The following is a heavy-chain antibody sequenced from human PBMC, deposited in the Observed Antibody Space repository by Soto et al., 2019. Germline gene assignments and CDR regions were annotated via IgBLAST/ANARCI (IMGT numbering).Heavy chain of an antibody. J-gene: IGHJ4*02. CDR1: GGSVAFSYYC. CDR3: AREGCSGGTRYSGYTLGIDY. V-gene: IGHV4-61*01. D-gene: IGHD2-15*01. Sequence: QVQLQESGPGLVKPSETLSLTCTVSGGSVAFSYYCWTWIRQPPGKGLEWSGNIFYGGSTKENPSLQPRVTISAEASQNQCSMQLSSVTAADTAVYYCAREGCSGGTRYSGYTLGIDYWGQGALVTVSS. CDR2: IFYGGST.